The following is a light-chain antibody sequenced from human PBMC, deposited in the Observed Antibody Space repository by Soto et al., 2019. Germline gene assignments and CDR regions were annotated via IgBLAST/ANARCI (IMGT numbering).Light chain of an antibody. CDR3: QHYGSSPLT. V-gene: IGKV3-20*01. J-gene: IGKJ4*01. Sequence: EIVLTQSPGTLSLSPGERATLSCRASQSVSSNYLAWYQQKPGQAPRLLIYGASRRTTGIPDRFSGSGSGTDFTLTISRLEPEDFAVYYCQHYGSSPLTFGGGTRVEIK. CDR2: GAS. CDR1: QSVSSNY.